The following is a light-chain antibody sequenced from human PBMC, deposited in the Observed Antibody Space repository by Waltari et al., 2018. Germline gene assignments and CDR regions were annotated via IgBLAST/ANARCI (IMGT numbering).Light chain of an antibody. CDR2: TAS. CDR3: QQLSTYPLT. J-gene: IGKJ4*01. CDR1: QGISTY. V-gene: IGKV1-9*01. Sequence: IQLTQSPSSLSASVGDRVTITCRASQGISTYLAWYQQIPGKAPKLLIYTASTLQSGVPSRFSGSGSGTDFTLTISSLQPEDFATYYCQQLSTYPLTFGGGTKVEVK.